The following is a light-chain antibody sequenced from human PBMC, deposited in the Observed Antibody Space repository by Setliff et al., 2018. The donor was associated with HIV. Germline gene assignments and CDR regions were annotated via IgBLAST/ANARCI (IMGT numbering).Light chain of an antibody. J-gene: IGLJ1*01. Sequence: SYELTQPPSVSVAPGKTARITCGGNNIGSKSVHWYQQKPGQAPMLVIYYDSDRPSGIPERFSGSNSGNTATLTISRVEAEDEADYYCQVWDSSSDHYVFGTGTKVTVL. CDR2: YDS. CDR3: QVWDSSSDHYV. V-gene: IGLV3-21*04. CDR1: NIGSKS.